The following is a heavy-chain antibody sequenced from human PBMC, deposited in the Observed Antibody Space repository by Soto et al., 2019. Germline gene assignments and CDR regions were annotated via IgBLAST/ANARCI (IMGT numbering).Heavy chain of an antibody. CDR2: IYPGDSDT. J-gene: IGHJ3*02. Sequence: GESLKISCKGSGYSFTSYWIGWVRQMPGKGLEWMGIIYPGDSDTRYSPSFQGQVTISADKSISTAYLQWSSLKASDTAMYYCASALDYYDSSGYYSPYAFDIWGQGTMVTVSS. D-gene: IGHD3-22*01. CDR1: GYSFTSYW. CDR3: ASALDYYDSSGYYSPYAFDI. V-gene: IGHV5-51*01.